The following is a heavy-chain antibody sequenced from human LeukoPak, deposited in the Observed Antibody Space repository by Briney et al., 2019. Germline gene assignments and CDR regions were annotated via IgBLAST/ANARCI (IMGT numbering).Heavy chain of an antibody. V-gene: IGHV4-38-2*01. CDR2: IYHSGST. CDR1: GYSISSGYY. D-gene: IGHD6-19*01. J-gene: IGHJ5*02. CDR3: ARGDDSSGWYEAWFDP. Sequence: SETLSLTCAVSGYSISSGYYWGWTRQPPGKGLEWIGSIYHSGSTYYNPSLKSRVTISVDTSKNQFSLKLNSVTAADTAVYYCARGDDSSGWYEAWFDPWGQGTLVTVSS.